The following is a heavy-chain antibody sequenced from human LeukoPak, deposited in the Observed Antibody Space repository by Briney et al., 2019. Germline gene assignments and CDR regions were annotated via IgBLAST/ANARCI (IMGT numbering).Heavy chain of an antibody. CDR2: IKPDGSDK. CDR3: ARDQRGPDY. D-gene: IGHD3-10*01. Sequence: PGGSLRLSCAASGFSFSSSWMSWVRQTPGKGLEWVANIKPDGSDKYYVDSVKGRFTISRDNAKNSLYLQMNSLRAEDTAMYYCARDQRGPDYWGQGTLVTVSS. CDR1: GFSFSSSW. V-gene: IGHV3-7*05. J-gene: IGHJ4*02.